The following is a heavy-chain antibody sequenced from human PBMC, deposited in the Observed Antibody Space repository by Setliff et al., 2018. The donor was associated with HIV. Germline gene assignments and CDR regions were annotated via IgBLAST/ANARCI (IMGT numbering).Heavy chain of an antibody. CDR2: FMYTDIHYVNYLN. CDR1: GASFVGDNH. Sequence: SETLSLTCAVSGASFVGDNHWSWIRQTPERGLEWIAYFMYTDIHYVNYLNYRNPSLASRLSISVDKSKNQFSLTLSSVTAADTAVYYCASRIYYYDSSRVLREEGFDPWGQGTLVTVSS. J-gene: IGHJ5*02. V-gene: IGHV4-30-4*01. D-gene: IGHD3-22*01. CDR3: ASRIYYYDSSRVLREEGFDP.